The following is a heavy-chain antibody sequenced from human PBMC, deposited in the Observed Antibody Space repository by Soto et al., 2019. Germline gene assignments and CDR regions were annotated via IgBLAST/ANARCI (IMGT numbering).Heavy chain of an antibody. Sequence: EVQLVESGGGLIQPGGSLRLSCAASGFTVSSNYMSWVRQAPGKGLEWVSVIYSGGSTYYADSVKGRFTISRDNSKNSLYLQMNSLIAEDTAVYYCARVNWGWYDFDYWGQGTLVTVSS. CDR3: ARVNWGWYDFDY. CDR2: IYSGGST. V-gene: IGHV3-53*03. J-gene: IGHJ4*02. D-gene: IGHD7-27*01. CDR1: GFTVSSNY.